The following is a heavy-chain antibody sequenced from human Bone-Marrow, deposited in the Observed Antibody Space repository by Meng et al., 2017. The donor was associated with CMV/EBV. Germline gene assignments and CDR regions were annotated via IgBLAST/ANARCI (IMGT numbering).Heavy chain of an antibody. CDR2: IYYSGST. V-gene: IGHV4-31*02. J-gene: IGHJ5*02. Sequence: SGGSISSGGYYWSWIRQHPGKGLEWIGYIYYSGSTYYNPSLKSRVTISVGTSKNQFSLKLSSVTAADTAVYYCARATGGYLSGWFDPWGQGTLVTVSS. CDR1: GGSISSGGYY. D-gene: IGHD3-22*01. CDR3: ARATGGYLSGWFDP.